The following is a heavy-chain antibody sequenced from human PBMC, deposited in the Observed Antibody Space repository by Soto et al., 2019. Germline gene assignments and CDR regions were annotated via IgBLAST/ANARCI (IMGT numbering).Heavy chain of an antibody. Sequence: QVQLVESGGGVVQPGRSLRLSCAASGFTFSSYGMHWVRQAPGKGLEWVAVIWYDGSNKYYADSVKGRFTISRDNSKNTLYLQMNSLRAEDTAVYYCARDREDTAMVFDYWGQGTLVXVSS. V-gene: IGHV3-33*01. CDR2: IWYDGSNK. J-gene: IGHJ4*02. CDR1: GFTFSSYG. CDR3: ARDREDTAMVFDY. D-gene: IGHD5-18*01.